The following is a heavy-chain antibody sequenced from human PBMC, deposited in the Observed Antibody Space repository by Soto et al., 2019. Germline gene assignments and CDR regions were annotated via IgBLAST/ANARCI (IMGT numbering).Heavy chain of an antibody. CDR1: GYTFTSYY. D-gene: IGHD6-19*01. J-gene: IGHJ4*02. V-gene: IGHV1-46*01. Sequence: QVQLEQSGAEVKKPGASMKVSCQASGYTFTSYYIHWVRQAHGQGLEWMGVSHVGPDTTMYAQKFQGRVTMTRDTSTSTVYMELSSLISEDTAVYFCARESSGTQYFDYWGQGTLVTVSS. CDR3: ARESSGTQYFDY. CDR2: SHVGPDTT.